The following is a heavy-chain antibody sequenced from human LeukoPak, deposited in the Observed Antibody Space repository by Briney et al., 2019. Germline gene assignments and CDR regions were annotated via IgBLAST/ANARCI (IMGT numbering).Heavy chain of an antibody. Sequence: SVTVSCKASGFTFTSSAMQWVRQARGQRLEWIGWIVVGSGNTNYAQKFQERVTITRDMSTSTAYMELSSLRSEDTAVFYCAASGYSYGYGMDYWGQGTLVTVSS. CDR1: GFTFTSSA. D-gene: IGHD5-18*01. CDR2: IVVGSGNT. J-gene: IGHJ4*02. CDR3: AASGYSYGYGMDY. V-gene: IGHV1-58*02.